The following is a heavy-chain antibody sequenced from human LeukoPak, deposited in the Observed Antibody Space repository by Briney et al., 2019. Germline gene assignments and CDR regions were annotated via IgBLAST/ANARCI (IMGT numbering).Heavy chain of an antibody. CDR2: IYYSGTT. J-gene: IGHJ4*02. D-gene: IGHD6-6*01. CDR1: GGSISSSGDY. CDR3: ATLNLATSSSVY. Sequence: SEALSLTCTVSGGSISSSGDYWGWIRQPPGKGLEWIGSIYYSGTTYSNPSRKSRVTISVDTSKNQFSLKLSSVTAADTAVYYCATLNLATSSSVYWGQGTLVTVSS. V-gene: IGHV4-39*01.